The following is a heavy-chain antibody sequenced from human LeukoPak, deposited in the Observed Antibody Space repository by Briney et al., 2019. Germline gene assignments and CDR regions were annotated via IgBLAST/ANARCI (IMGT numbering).Heavy chain of an antibody. Sequence: ASVKVSCKASGGTFSSYAISWVRQAPGQGLEWMGGIIPIFGTANYAQKFQGRVTITADESTSTAYMELSSLRSEDTAVYYCASWGPNPAGGVVPAAVGAFDIWGQGTMVTVSS. V-gene: IGHV1-69*13. CDR1: GGTFSSYA. CDR3: ASWGPNPAGGVVPAAVGAFDI. CDR2: IIPIFGTA. J-gene: IGHJ3*02. D-gene: IGHD2-2*01.